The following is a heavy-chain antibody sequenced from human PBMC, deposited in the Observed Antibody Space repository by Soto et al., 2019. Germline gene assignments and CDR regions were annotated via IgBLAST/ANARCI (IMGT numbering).Heavy chain of an antibody. Sequence: SETLSLTCAVYGGSFSGYYWSWIRQPPGKGLEWIGEINHSGSTNYNPSLKSRVTISVDTSKNQFSLKLSSVTAADTAVYYCARGLGYYDSSGYYWGQGTLVTVSS. CDR3: ARGLGYYDSSGYY. V-gene: IGHV4-34*01. CDR1: GGSFSGYY. D-gene: IGHD3-22*01. CDR2: INHSGST. J-gene: IGHJ4*02.